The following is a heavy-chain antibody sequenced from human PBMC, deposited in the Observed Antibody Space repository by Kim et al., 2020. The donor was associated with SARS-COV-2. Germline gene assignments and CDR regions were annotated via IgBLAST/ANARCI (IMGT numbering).Heavy chain of an antibody. D-gene: IGHD3-10*01. J-gene: IGHJ6*02. CDR3: QTYGSGSYHNYYYYYGMDV. Sequence: SETLSLTCTVSGGSISSSSYYWGWIRQPPGKGLEWIGSIYYSGSTYYNPSLKSRVTISVDTSKNQFSLKLSSVTAADTAVYYCQTYGSGSYHNYYYYYGMDVWGQGTTVTVSS. CDR1: GGSISSSSYY. CDR2: IYYSGST. V-gene: IGHV4-39*01.